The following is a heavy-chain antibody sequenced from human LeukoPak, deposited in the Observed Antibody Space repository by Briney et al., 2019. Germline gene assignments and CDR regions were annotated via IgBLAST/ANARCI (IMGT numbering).Heavy chain of an antibody. Sequence: SETLSLTCTVSGGSISSSSYYWGWIRQPPGKGLEWIGSIYYSGSTYYNPSLKSRVTISVDTSKNQFSLKLTSVTAADTAVYYCARDARVQKWFGEVIMTTTYYFDDWGQGTLVTVSS. CDR1: GGSISSSSYY. CDR3: ARDARVQKWFGEVIMTTTYYFDD. V-gene: IGHV4-39*07. J-gene: IGHJ4*02. CDR2: IYYSGST. D-gene: IGHD3-10*01.